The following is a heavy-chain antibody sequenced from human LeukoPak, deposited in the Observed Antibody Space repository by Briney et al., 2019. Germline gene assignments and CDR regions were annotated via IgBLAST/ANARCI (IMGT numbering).Heavy chain of an antibody. CDR1: GYTFTSYD. D-gene: IGHD6-13*01. Sequence: ASVKVSCKASGYTFTSYDINWVRQATGQGLEWMGWMNPNSGNTGYAQKFQGRVTMTRNTSISIAYMELRSLRSDDTAVYYCARRSSSRYYFDYWGQGTLVTVSS. CDR2: MNPNSGNT. V-gene: IGHV1-8*01. J-gene: IGHJ4*02. CDR3: ARRSSSRYYFDY.